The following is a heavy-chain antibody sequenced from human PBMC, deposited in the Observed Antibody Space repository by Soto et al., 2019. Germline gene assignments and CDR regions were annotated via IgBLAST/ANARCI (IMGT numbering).Heavy chain of an antibody. D-gene: IGHD6-13*01. J-gene: IGHJ3*02. CDR3: AKDVRSWCSSAIDI. CDR1: GFTFSNFA. V-gene: IGHV3-23*01. CDR2: ISGSGGST. Sequence: PGGSLRLSCAASGFTFSNFAMSWIRQVPGKWLEWVSAISGSGGSTYYADAVKGRFTISRDNSKNTLYLQMNSLRAEDTAVHYCAKDVRSWCSSAIDIWGQGTMVTVSS.